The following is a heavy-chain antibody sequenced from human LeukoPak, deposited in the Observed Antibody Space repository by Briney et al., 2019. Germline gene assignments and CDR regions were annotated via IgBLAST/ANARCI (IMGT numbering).Heavy chain of an antibody. Sequence: PSETLSLTCTVSGGSISSYYWSWIRQPAGKGLEWIGRIYTSGSTNYNPSLKSRVTMSVDTSKNQFSLKLSSVTAADTAVYYCARDPLQDFWSGYYGYGMDVWGQATTVTVSS. J-gene: IGHJ6*02. V-gene: IGHV4-4*07. CDR2: IYTSGST. CDR3: ARDPLQDFWSGYYGYGMDV. D-gene: IGHD3-3*01. CDR1: GGSISSYY.